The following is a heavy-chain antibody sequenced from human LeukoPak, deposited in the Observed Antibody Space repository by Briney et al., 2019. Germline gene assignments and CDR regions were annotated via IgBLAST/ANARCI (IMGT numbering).Heavy chain of an antibody. CDR2: IYWNDDK. Sequence: ESGPTLVKPTQTLTLTCTFSGFSLSTSGVGVGWIRQPPGKALEWLALIYWNDDKRYSPSLKSRLTITKDTSKNQVVLTMTNMDPVDTATYYCALLYSYGQTSPAFDIWGQGTVVTVSS. D-gene: IGHD5-18*01. V-gene: IGHV2-5*01. CDR1: GFSLSTSGVG. J-gene: IGHJ3*02. CDR3: ALLYSYGQTSPAFDI.